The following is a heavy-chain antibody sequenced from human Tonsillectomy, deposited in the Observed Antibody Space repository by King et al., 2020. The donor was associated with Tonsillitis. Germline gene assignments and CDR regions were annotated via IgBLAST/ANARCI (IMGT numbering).Heavy chain of an antibody. CDR2: INPSGGST. CDR1: GYTFTSYF. V-gene: IGHV1-46*01. D-gene: IGHD3-22*01. Sequence: VQLVESGAEVKKPGASMKVSCKASGYTFTSYFMHWVRQAPGQGLEWMGIINPSGGSTSYAKKFQGRFTMTRETSTSTVYMDLSSLSSGDTAVYYCARAYYYDSNGHYSTWDYWGQGTLVTVSS. CDR3: ARAYYYDSNGHYSTWDY. J-gene: IGHJ4*02.